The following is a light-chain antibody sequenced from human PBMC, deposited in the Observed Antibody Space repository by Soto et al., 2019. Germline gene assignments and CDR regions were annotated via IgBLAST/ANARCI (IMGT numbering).Light chain of an antibody. CDR1: QSIASY. Sequence: DIQMTQSPSSLSASVGDRVTITCRASQSIASYLNWYQQKPWKAPKLLIYAASSLHSGVPSGFSGSGSGTDFTLTISSLQPEDFATYYCQQSYSTPRTFGQGTKLDIK. J-gene: IGKJ2*01. CDR2: AAS. V-gene: IGKV1-39*01. CDR3: QQSYSTPRT.